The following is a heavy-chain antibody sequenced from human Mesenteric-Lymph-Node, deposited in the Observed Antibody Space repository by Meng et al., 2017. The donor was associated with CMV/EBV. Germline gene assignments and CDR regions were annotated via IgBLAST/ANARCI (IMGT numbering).Heavy chain of an antibody. CDR2: INHIGST. CDR1: GGAFSGDC. CDR3: ARVSSYDILTGYFDY. Sequence: VHYHQRGSGLLKALEDLAVTVAVYGGAFSGDCWNLIRQSPEKWMYRIGEINHIGSTPYNPSVTSRIIISEDTSTNQISLNMSSVTPADTAVYYCARVSSYDILTGYFDYWGQGALVTVSS. V-gene: IGHV4-34*01. J-gene: IGHJ4*02. D-gene: IGHD3-9*01.